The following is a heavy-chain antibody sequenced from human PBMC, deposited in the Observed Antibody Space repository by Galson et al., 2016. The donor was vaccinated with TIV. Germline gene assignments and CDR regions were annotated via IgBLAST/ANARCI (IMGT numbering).Heavy chain of an antibody. CDR1: GFTFSGYS. CDR2: ISSGRSSTX. V-gene: IGHV3-48*01. CDR3: ARDRSGYTYGYESAYFYL. D-gene: IGHD5-18*01. Sequence: SLRLSCAASGFTFSGYSMDWVRQAPGKGLEWLSXISSGRSSTXHYADPVKGRFTISRDNARNSLHLQMTSLRAEDTAVYYCARDRSGYTYGYESAYFYLWGRGTLVVVSS. J-gene: IGHJ2*01.